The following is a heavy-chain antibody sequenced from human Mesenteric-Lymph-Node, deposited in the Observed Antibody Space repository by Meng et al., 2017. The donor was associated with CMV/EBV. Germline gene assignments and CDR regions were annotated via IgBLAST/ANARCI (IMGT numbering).Heavy chain of an antibody. D-gene: IGHD3-10*01. Sequence: SVKVSCKASEYSFSDFYMHWVRQAPGQGLEWMGGIIPILGLANYAQKFQGRVTITADISTNRAYMEMSSLTSEDTAVYYCATDRVHYWFDPWGQGTLVTVSS. CDR3: ATDRVHYWFDP. J-gene: IGHJ5*02. CDR1: EYSFSDFY. V-gene: IGHV1-69*10. CDR2: IIPILGLA.